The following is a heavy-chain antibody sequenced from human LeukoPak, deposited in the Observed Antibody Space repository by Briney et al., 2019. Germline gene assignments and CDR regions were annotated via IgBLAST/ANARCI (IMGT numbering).Heavy chain of an antibody. CDR3: ARGFYGDYRGLAFDI. CDR2: IYTSGST. Sequence: SQTLSLTCPVSGGSISSGSYYWSWIRQPAGKGLEWIGRIYTSGSTNYNPSLKSRVTISVDTSKNQFSLKLSSVTAADTAVYYCARGFYGDYRGLAFDIWGQGTMVTVSS. V-gene: IGHV4-61*02. CDR1: GGSISSGSYY. D-gene: IGHD4-17*01. J-gene: IGHJ3*02.